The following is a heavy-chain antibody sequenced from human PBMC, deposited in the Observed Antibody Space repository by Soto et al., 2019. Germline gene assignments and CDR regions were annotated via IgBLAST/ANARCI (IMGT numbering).Heavy chain of an antibody. Sequence: QAQLVQSGAEVRRPGASVKVSCKASGFTFTNYGISWVRQAPGQGLEWMGWINPYNGNTVYAQNLQGRVTMTTDTSTRTAYVELTSLRSDDTALYYCARDSTSPSCTSASGPRGGWFDPWGQGSVLTVSS. V-gene: IGHV1-18*04. D-gene: IGHD2-2*01. J-gene: IGHJ5*02. CDR1: GFTFTNYG. CDR2: INPYNGNT. CDR3: ARDSTSPSCTSASGPRGGWFDP.